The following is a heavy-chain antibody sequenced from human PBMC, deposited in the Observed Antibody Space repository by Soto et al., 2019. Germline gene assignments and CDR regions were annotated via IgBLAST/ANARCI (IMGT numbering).Heavy chain of an antibody. J-gene: IGHJ4*02. CDR3: ARGNIVVVPAAMIPSYFDY. CDR2: INHSGST. V-gene: IGHV4-34*01. Sequence: SETLSLTCAVYGGSFSGYYGSWIRQPPGKGLEWIGEINHSGSTNYNPSLKSRVTISVDTSKNQFSLKLSSVTAADAAVYYCARGNIVVVPAAMIPSYFDYWGQGTLVTVSS. D-gene: IGHD2-2*01. CDR1: GGSFSGYY.